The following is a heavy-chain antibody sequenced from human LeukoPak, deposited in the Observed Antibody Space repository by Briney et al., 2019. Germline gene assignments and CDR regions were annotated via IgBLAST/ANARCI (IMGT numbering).Heavy chain of an antibody. Sequence: SETLSLTCSVSGGSISSSDNFWAWIRQPPGKGLEWIATISYSGSTQYNPSLKSRLTISVDTSKNLLSLKLNSVTATDTAVYYCARHTSGSSLDYWGQGSLVTVSS. CDR2: ISYSGST. CDR1: GGSISSSDNF. D-gene: IGHD2-2*01. J-gene: IGHJ4*02. V-gene: IGHV4-39*01. CDR3: ARHTSGSSLDY.